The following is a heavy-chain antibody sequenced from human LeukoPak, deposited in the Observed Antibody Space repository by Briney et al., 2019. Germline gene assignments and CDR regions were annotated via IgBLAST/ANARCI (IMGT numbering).Heavy chain of an antibody. CDR2: IFHTGIT. J-gene: IGHJ6*02. Sequence: SETLSLTCTVSGGSVTDSYWTWIRQPPGKGLEYIAYIFHTGITNYNPSLKGRVTISVDTSKNQFFLEMTSVTAADTAVYYCANEPRLMHGWGQRTTVSVSS. CDR3: ANEPRLMHG. V-gene: IGHV4-59*02. CDR1: GGSVTDSY.